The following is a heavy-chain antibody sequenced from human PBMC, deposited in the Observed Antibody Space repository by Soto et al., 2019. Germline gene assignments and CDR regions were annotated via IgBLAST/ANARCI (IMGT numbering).Heavy chain of an antibody. CDR2: MNPNSGNT. CDR3: ARSYVLRFLEWLSQHNYYYYGMDV. D-gene: IGHD3-3*01. V-gene: IGHV1-8*01. Sequence: ASVKVSCKASGYTFTSYDINWVRQATGQGLEWMGWMNPNSGNTGYAQKFQGRVTMTRNTPISTAYMELSSLRSEDTAVYYCARSYVLRFLEWLSQHNYYYYGMDVWGQGTTVTVSS. J-gene: IGHJ6*02. CDR1: GYTFTSYD.